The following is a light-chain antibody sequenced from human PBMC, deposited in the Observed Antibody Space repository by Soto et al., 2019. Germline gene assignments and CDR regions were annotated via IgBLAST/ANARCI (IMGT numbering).Light chain of an antibody. J-gene: IGLJ2*01. Sequence: QPASVSGSPGQSITISCTGTSSDVGSYKFVSWYQHHPGKAPKLMIYEGSKRPSGVSYHFSGSKSGNTASLTISGLQAEDEADYYCCSYAGSSTLVFGGGTKLTVL. CDR1: SSDVGSYKF. V-gene: IGLV2-23*01. CDR2: EGS. CDR3: CSYAGSSTLV.